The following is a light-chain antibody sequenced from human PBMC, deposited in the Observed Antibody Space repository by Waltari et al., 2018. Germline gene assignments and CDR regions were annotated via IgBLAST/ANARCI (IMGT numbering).Light chain of an antibody. Sequence: DIDMTQSPSSLSASVGDRVTITCRASQSISGYLLWYQQKPGRAPRLLIFAASNLQSGVPSRFSGSGSGTDFTLTISSLQPEDFATYYCQQSFNRPPTFGGGTKVEVK. CDR3: QQSFNRPPT. CDR2: AAS. V-gene: IGKV1-39*01. J-gene: IGKJ4*01. CDR1: QSISGY.